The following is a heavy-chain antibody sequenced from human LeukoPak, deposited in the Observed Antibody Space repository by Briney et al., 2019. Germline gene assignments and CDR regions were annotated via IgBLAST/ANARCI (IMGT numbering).Heavy chain of an antibody. CDR1: GGSISSSSYY. Sequence: PSETLSLTCTVSGGSISSSSYYWGWIRQPPGKGLEWIGSIYYSGSTYYNPSLKSRVTISVDTSKNQFSLKLSSVTAADTAVYYCARERGTDTADAFDIWGQGTMVTVSS. CDR3: ARERGTDTADAFDI. V-gene: IGHV4-39*07. D-gene: IGHD5-18*01. CDR2: IYYSGST. J-gene: IGHJ3*02.